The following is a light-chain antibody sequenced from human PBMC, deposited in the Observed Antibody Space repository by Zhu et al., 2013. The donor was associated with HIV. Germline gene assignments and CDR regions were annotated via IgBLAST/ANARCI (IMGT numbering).Light chain of an antibody. J-gene: IGKJ1*01. V-gene: IGKV4-1*01. Sequence: DIVMTQSPDSLAVSLGERATINCKSSQSVLYSSNNKNYLAWYQQKPGHPPRLLLYTSSSRESGVPDRFSGSGSGTDFTLTISDLQAEDVAVYFCQQYSSPPRTFGQGTKVDI. CDR1: QSVLYSSNNKNY. CDR2: TSS. CDR3: QQYSSPPRT.